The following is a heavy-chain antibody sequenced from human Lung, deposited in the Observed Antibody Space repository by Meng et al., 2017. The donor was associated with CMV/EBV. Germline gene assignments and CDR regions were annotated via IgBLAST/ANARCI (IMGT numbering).Heavy chain of an antibody. J-gene: IGHJ1*01. Sequence: VQLGEWGPALVKPSENLSLSWAVSGDSITNHNWWAWVRQPPGKGLEWIGEIPHRGSSAYNPSLKSRVSMSIDKSKNQFSLKLTSVTAADTAVYHCLRRSGGSVWGQGTLVTVSS. D-gene: IGHD3-10*01. V-gene: IGHV4-4*02. CDR2: IPHRGSS. CDR1: GDSITNHNW. CDR3: LRRSGGSV.